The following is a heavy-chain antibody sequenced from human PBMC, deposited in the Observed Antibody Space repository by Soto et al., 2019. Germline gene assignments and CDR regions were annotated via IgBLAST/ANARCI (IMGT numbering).Heavy chain of an antibody. V-gene: IGHV3-21*01. D-gene: IGHD3-10*01. CDR1: GFTFSSYS. CDR2: ISSSSSYI. J-gene: IGHJ6*02. CDR3: ARYYYGSAPIAYYYYGMDV. Sequence: PGGSLRLSCAASGFTFSSYSMNWVRQAPGKGLERVSSISSSSSYIYYADSVKGRFTISRDNAKNSLYLQMNSPRAEDTAVYYCARYYYGSAPIAYYYYGMDVWGQGTTVTVSS.